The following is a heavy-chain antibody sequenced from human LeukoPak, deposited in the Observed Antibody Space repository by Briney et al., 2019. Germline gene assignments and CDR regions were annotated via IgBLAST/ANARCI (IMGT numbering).Heavy chain of an antibody. Sequence: PSETLSLTCTVSGGSISSHYWSWIRQPPGKGLEWIGYIYYSGSTNYNPSLKSRVTISVDTSKNQFSLKLSSVTAADTAVYYCARELELRSYYYYYMDVWGKGTTVTVSS. CDR3: ARELELRSYYYYYMDV. V-gene: IGHV4-59*11. D-gene: IGHD1-7*01. CDR1: GGSISSHY. J-gene: IGHJ6*03. CDR2: IYYSGST.